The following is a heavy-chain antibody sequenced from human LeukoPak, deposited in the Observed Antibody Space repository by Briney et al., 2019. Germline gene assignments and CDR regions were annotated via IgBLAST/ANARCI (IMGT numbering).Heavy chain of an antibody. V-gene: IGHV1-46*01. D-gene: IGHD2-2*01. CDR2: INPSGGST. CDR1: GYTFTSYY. CDR3: ARLWGGVVPADQSDY. Sequence: ASVKVSCKASGYTFTSYYMHWVRQAPGQGLEWMGIINPSGGSTSYAQKFQGRVTMTRDTSTSTVYMELSSLRPEDTAVYYCARLWGGVVPADQSDYWDQGTLVTVSS. J-gene: IGHJ4*02.